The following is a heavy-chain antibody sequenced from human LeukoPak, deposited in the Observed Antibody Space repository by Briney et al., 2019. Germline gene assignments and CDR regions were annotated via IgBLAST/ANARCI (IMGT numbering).Heavy chain of an antibody. D-gene: IGHD2-2*01. J-gene: IGHJ3*02. CDR3: ARVGRTIRAFDI. CDR2: INPNSGGT. V-gene: IGHV1-2*04. Sequence: GASVKVSCKASGYTFTGYYVHWVRQAPGQGLEWMGWINPNSGGTNYAQKFQGWVTVTRDTPISTAYMELSRLRSDDTAVYYCARVGRTIRAFDIWGQGTMVTVSS. CDR1: GYTFTGYY.